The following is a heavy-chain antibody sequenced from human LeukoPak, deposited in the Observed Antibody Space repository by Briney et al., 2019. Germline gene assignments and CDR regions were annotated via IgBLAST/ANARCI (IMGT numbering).Heavy chain of an antibody. CDR2: IYYSGST. J-gene: IGHJ4*02. CDR3: ARAYFTSYYFDY. V-gene: IGHV4-39*07. Sequence: SETLSPTRTVSGGSISSSRYYWGWIRQPPGEGLGWIGSIYYSGSTYYNPSLKSRVTISVDTSKNQFSLKLSSVTAADTAVYYCARAYFTSYYFDYWGQGTLVTVSS. D-gene: IGHD2-2*01. CDR1: GGSISSSRYY.